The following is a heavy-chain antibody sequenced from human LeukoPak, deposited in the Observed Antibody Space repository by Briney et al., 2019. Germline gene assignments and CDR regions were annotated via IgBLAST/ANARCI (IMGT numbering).Heavy chain of an antibody. CDR3: AKSSTSYLYYYYMDX. Sequence: GGSLRLSCAASGFTFSSYAMSWVRQAPGKGLEWVSAISGSGGSTYYADSVKGRFTISRDNSKNTLYLQMNSLRAEDTAVYYCAKSSTSYLYYYYMDXXXKGXXXTVSS. CDR2: ISGSGGST. CDR1: GFTFSSYA. D-gene: IGHD2-2*01. J-gene: IGHJ6*03. V-gene: IGHV3-23*01.